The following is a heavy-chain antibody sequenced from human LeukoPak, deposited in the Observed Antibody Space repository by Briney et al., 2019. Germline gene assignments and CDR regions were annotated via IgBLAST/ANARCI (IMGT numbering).Heavy chain of an antibody. Sequence: GGSLRLSRAASGFTFSSYSMNWVRQAPGKGLEWVSSISSSSSCIYYADSVKGRFTISRDNAKNSLYLQMNSLRAEDTAVYYCARDRSGSDYGMDVWGKGTTVTVSS. V-gene: IGHV3-21*01. D-gene: IGHD3-10*01. CDR3: ARDRSGSDYGMDV. CDR1: GFTFSSYS. CDR2: ISSSSSCI. J-gene: IGHJ6*04.